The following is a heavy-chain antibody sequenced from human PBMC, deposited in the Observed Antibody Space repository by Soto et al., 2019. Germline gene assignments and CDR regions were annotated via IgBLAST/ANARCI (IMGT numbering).Heavy chain of an antibody. J-gene: IGHJ6*02. CDR2: ISSSSSYI. CDR1: GFTFSSYS. Sequence: EVQLVESGGGLVKPGGSLRLSCAASGFTFSSYSMNWVRQAPGKGLEWVSSISSSSSYIYYADSVKGRFTISRDNAKNSLCLQMNSLRAEDTAVYYCAREDDYDFWSGYLRYGMDVWGQGTTVTVSS. CDR3: AREDDYDFWSGYLRYGMDV. V-gene: IGHV3-21*01. D-gene: IGHD3-3*01.